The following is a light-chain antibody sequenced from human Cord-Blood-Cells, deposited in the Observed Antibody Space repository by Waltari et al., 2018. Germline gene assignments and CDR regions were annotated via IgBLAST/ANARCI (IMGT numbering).Light chain of an antibody. CDR3: QQYNNWPLT. CDR2: GAS. J-gene: IGKJ4*01. V-gene: IGKV3-15*01. Sequence: EIVMTQSPATLSVSPGERATLSCRASQSVSSNLAWYQQKPGQAPRLLIYGASTRATGIPARFSGSGFGTEFTLTISSLQSEDFAVYYCQQYNNWPLTVGGGTKVEIK. CDR1: QSVSSN.